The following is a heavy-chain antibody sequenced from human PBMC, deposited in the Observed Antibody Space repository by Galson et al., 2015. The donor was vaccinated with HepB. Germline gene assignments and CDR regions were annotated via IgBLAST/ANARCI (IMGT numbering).Heavy chain of an antibody. CDR1: GYTFTSYG. CDR3: ARDAPSRYCSSTSCQGWFDP. Sequence: SVKASCKASGYTFTSYGISWVRQAPGQGLEWMGWISAYNGNTNYAQKLQGRVTMTTDTSTSTAYMELRSLRSDDTAVYYCARDAPSRYCSSTSCQGWFDPWGQGTLVTVSS. CDR2: ISAYNGNT. D-gene: IGHD2-2*01. J-gene: IGHJ5*02. V-gene: IGHV1-18*01.